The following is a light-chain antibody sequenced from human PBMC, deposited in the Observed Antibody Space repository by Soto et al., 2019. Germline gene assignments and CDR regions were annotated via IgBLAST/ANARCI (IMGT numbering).Light chain of an antibody. CDR3: ASWDDSLNGVM. CDR1: YSNIASNS. Sequence: QSVMTQPPSASGTPGQSVTISCSGSYSNIASNSVNWYQQFAGTAPKLLIYSNDRRPSGVPGRFSASKSGTSASLAISGLQSEDEADYYCASWDDSLNGVMFGGGTKLTVL. V-gene: IGLV1-44*01. J-gene: IGLJ3*02. CDR2: SND.